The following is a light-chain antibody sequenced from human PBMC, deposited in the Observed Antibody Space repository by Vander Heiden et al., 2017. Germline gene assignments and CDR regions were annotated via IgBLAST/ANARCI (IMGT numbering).Light chain of an antibody. Sequence: DIQMTQSPSTLSASVGDRVTITCRASQSISSWLAWYQQKPGKAPKLLIYKASSLESGVPSRFSGSGFGTEFTLTISSRQPDDFAPYYCQQYNSYSPSTFGQGTKLEIK. J-gene: IGKJ2*01. CDR2: KAS. V-gene: IGKV1-5*03. CDR1: QSISSW. CDR3: QQYNSYSPST.